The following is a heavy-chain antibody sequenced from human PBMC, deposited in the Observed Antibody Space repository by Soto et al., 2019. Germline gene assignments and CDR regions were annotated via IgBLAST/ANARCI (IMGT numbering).Heavy chain of an antibody. D-gene: IGHD2-15*01. CDR2: ITIGGFST. CDR3: ARAGGFCGGSNCYPHCFEL. Sequence: GGSLRLSCTASGFNFVSSAMSWVRQAPGKGLEWVSAITIGGFSTFYADSVKGRFTISRDDSKNTLYLQMNSLRAEDTALYYCARAGGFCGGSNCYPHCFELWGQGTLVTVSS. J-gene: IGHJ5*02. CDR1: GFNFVSSA. V-gene: IGHV3-23*01.